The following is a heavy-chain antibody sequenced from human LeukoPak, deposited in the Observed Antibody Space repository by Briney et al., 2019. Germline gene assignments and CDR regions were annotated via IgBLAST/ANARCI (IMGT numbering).Heavy chain of an antibody. CDR2: IRYDGSNK. CDR1: GFTFSSYA. J-gene: IGHJ3*02. D-gene: IGHD3-22*01. CDR3: AKPLTVVDRSWDAFDI. V-gene: IGHV3-30*02. Sequence: GGSLRLSCAASGFTFSSYAMSWVRQAPGKGLEWVAFIRYDGSNKYYADSVKGRFTISRDNSKNTLYLQMNSLRAEDTAVYYCAKPLTVVDRSWDAFDIWGQGTMVTVSS.